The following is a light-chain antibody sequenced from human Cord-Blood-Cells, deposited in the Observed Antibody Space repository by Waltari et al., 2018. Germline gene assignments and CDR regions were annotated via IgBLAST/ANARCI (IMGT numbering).Light chain of an antibody. CDR1: SSDVGGYNY. CDR3: CSYAGSVV. J-gene: IGLJ2*01. V-gene: IGLV2-11*01. Sequence: QSALTQPRSVSGSPGQSVTISCTGTSSDVGGYNYGSWYQQHPGKAPKLMIYDVSKRPSGVPDRFPGSKSGNTASLTISGLQAEDEADYYCCSYAGSVVFGGGTKLTGL. CDR2: DVS.